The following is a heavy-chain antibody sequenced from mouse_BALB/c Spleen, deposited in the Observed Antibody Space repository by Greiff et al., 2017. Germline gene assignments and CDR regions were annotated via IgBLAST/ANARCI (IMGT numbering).Heavy chain of an antibody. V-gene: IGHV14-3*02. D-gene: IGHD2-3*01. Sequence: EVQLQESGAELVKPGASVKLSCTASGFNITDTYMHWVKQRPEQGLEWIGRIDPANGNTKYDPKFQGKATITADTSSNTAYLQLSSLTSEDTAVYYCAREGWSPFAYWGQGTLVTVSA. J-gene: IGHJ3*01. CDR3: AREGWSPFAY. CDR2: IDPANGNT. CDR1: GFNITDTY.